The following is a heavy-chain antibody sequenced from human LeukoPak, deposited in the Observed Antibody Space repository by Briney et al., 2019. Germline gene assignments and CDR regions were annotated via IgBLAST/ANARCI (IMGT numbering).Heavy chain of an antibody. CDR2: INSDGSTT. CDR1: GFTFISYW. V-gene: IGHV3-74*01. CDR3: ARGHHYYDSSAYYY. J-gene: IGHJ4*02. Sequence: GRSLRLSCAASGFTFISYWMHSVRHAPGKGLVWVSRINSDGSTTSYAASVKGRFTISRDTAKNTLYLQMNSLRAEDTAVYYCARGHHYYDSSAYYYWGQGTLVTVSS. D-gene: IGHD3-22*01.